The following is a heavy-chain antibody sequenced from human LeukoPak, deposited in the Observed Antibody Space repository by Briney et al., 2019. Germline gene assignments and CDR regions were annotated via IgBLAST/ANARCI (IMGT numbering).Heavy chain of an antibody. CDR2: IYYSGST. CDR3: VRDSPYSSGWYRFFDL. CDR1: GGSISSSSYY. V-gene: IGHV4-39*07. D-gene: IGHD6-19*01. J-gene: IGHJ2*01. Sequence: PSETLSLTCTVSGGSISSSSYYWGWIRQPPGKGLEWIGSIYYSGSTYYNPSLKSRVTISVDTSKNQFSLKLSSVTAADTAVYYCVRDSPYSSGWYRFFDLWGRGTLVTVTS.